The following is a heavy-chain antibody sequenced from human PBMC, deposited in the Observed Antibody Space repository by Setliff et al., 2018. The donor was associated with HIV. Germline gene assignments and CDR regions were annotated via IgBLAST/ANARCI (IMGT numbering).Heavy chain of an antibody. CDR3: ARRQRKVGGGVALDY. J-gene: IGHJ4*02. Sequence: RASVKVSCKASGYTSTTYDINWVRQATGQGLEGMGWMNPNSGDTNYAQKLQGRVTMTKDTSASTAYMELRSLRSDDTAVYYCARRQRKVGGGVALDYWGQGTLVTVSS. CDR1: GYTSTTYD. CDR2: MNPNSGDT. V-gene: IGHV1-8*01. D-gene: IGHD1-26*01.